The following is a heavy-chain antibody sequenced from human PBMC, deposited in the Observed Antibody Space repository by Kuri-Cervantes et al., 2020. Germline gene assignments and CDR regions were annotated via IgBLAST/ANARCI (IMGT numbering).Heavy chain of an antibody. Sequence: GGSLRLSCAASGFTFSTYAMHWVRQAPGKGLEWVSLISWDGGSTYYADSVKGRFTISRDNSKNSLYLQMNSLRVEDTALYYCRGSGNYDYWGQGTLVTVSS. D-gene: IGHD3-10*01. CDR3: RGSGNYDY. CDR1: GFTFSTYA. V-gene: IGHV3-43D*03. CDR2: ISWDGGST. J-gene: IGHJ4*02.